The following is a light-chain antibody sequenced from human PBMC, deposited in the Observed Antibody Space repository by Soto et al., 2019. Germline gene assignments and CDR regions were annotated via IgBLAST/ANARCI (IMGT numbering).Light chain of an antibody. CDR3: QQYDDRTPNLS. V-gene: IGKV3-15*01. Sequence: EIVMTQSPATLSVSPGERATLSCRASQSVSKNLAWYQQQPGQDPRLLIYAASVSATATPARFSGSGSGTEFNLTISSLQSEDFAVDYCQQYDDRTPNLSFGGGTKVEIK. CDR1: QSVSKN. CDR2: AAS. J-gene: IGKJ4*01.